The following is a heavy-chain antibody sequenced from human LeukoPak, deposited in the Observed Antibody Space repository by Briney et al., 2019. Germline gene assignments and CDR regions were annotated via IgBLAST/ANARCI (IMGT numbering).Heavy chain of an antibody. J-gene: IGHJ6*03. CDR3: AREPRSRYRNQYDYYYYMDV. Sequence: SETLSLTCAVYGGSFSGYYWSWIRQPPGKGLEWIGEINHSGSTNYNPSLKSRVTISVDTSKNQFSLKLSSVTAADTAVYYCAREPRSRYRNQYDYYYYMDVWGKGTTVTVSS. D-gene: IGHD1-14*01. CDR1: GGSFSGYY. CDR2: INHSGST. V-gene: IGHV4-34*01.